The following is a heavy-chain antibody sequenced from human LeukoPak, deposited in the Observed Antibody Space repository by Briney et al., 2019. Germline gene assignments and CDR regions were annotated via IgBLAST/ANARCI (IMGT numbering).Heavy chain of an antibody. J-gene: IGHJ4*02. CDR2: VDYNGGT. CDR1: GGSISSGGYY. V-gene: IGHV4-39*02. D-gene: IGHD6-13*01. Sequence: PSQTLSLTCTVSGGSISSGGYYWGWIRQPPGKGLEWIGSVDYNGGTYQNPSVSSRVTIKADTSRSQFSLKLSSVTAADTAVYYCARDSSSWYDSRYFDYWGQGTLVTVSS. CDR3: ARDSSSWYDSRYFDY.